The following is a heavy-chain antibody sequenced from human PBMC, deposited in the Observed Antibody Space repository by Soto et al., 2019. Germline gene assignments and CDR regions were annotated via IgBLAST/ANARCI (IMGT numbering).Heavy chain of an antibody. D-gene: IGHD4-17*01. CDR3: ARGQGRGVTTAGGFKYSAMDV. CDR1: GFTFSDYY. J-gene: IGHJ6*02. CDR2: ISSSGSTI. Sequence: GGSLRLSCAASGFTFSDYYMSWIRQAPGKGLEWVSYISSSGSTIYYADSVKGRFTISRDNAKNSLYLHMNSLRAEDTAVYYCARGQGRGVTTAGGFKYSAMDVWGQGDTVTVSS. V-gene: IGHV3-11*01.